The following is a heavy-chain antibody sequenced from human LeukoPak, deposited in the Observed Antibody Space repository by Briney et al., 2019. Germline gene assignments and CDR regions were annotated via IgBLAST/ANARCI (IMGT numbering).Heavy chain of an antibody. V-gene: IGHV3-30*18. CDR2: ISYDGSNK. CDR3: VKDELGVAFFDY. D-gene: IGHD3-3*01. J-gene: IGHJ4*02. CDR1: GFTFSSYA. Sequence: SGGSLRLSCAASGFTFSSYAMSWVRQAPGKGLEWVAVISYDGSNKYYADSVKGRFTISRDNSKNMVYLQMNSLRAEDTAVYYCVKDELGVAFFDYWGQGTLVTVSS.